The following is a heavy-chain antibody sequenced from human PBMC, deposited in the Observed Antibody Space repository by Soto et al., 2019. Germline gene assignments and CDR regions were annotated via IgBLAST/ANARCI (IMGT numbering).Heavy chain of an antibody. V-gene: IGHV3-30-3*01. CDR2: ISYDGTNR. CDR3: ARESSSTVTTGGGGSAKDY. CDR1: GLTFSNYA. D-gene: IGHD4-17*01. Sequence: QVHLVESGGGLVQPGTSLRLSCAASGLTFSNYAMHWVRQAPGKGLEWVAFISYDGTNRCYPDSVKGRFTISRDNSKNTLYLQMNSLKTEDTAVYYCARESSSTVTTGGGGSAKDYWGQGTLVTVSS. J-gene: IGHJ4*02.